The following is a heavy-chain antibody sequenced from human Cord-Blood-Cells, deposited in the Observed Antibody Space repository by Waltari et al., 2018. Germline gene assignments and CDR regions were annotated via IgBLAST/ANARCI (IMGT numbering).Heavy chain of an antibody. CDR2: INHSGST. D-gene: IGHD6-19*01. CDR1: GGSFSGYY. Sequence: QVQLQQWGAGLLKPSETLSLTCAVYGGSFSGYYWSWIRQPPGKGLEWIGEINHSGSTNYNPSLKSRVTISVDTSKNQFSLKLSSVTAADTAVYYCARERYSSRRETDWGQGTLVTVSS. J-gene: IGHJ4*02. V-gene: IGHV4-34*01. CDR3: ARERYSSRRETD.